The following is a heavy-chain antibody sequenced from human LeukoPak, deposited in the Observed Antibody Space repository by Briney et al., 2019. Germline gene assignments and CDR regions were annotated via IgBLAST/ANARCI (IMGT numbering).Heavy chain of an antibody. V-gene: IGHV4-4*07. J-gene: IGHJ4*02. CDR1: GGSISSYY. CDR3: ARGTPYSSGWYPPVRFDY. Sequence: PSETLSLTCTVSGGSISSYYWSWIRRPAGKGLEWIGRIYTSGSINYNPSLKSRVTMSVDTSKNQFSLKLSSVTAADTAVYYCARGTPYSSGWYPPVRFDYWGQGTLVTVSS. CDR2: IYTSGSI. D-gene: IGHD6-19*01.